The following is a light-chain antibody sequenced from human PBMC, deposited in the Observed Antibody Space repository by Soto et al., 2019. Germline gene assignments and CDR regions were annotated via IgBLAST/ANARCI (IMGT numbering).Light chain of an antibody. J-gene: IGLJ1*01. CDR1: SSDVGGYNF. V-gene: IGLV2-14*01. CDR3: SSYTSSTSLYV. CDR2: EVN. Sequence: QSVLTQPASVSGSPGQSITISCTGTSSDVGGYNFVSWYQQHPDKAPKLMIYEVNNRPSGVSNRFSGSKSGNTASLTVSGLQAEDVADYYCSSYTSSTSLYVFGTGSKLTVL.